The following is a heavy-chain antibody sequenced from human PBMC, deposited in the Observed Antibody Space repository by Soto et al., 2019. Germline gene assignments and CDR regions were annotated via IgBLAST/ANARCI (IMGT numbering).Heavy chain of an antibody. CDR3: ARGEDAFFYYGLDV. Sequence: SETLSLTCTVYGGSVSDYYWSWVRQPAGKGLEWIGRIRPGGNTSYNPSLKSRVTMSVDTSKSQFSLKLTSVTAADTAVYYCARGEDAFFYYGLDVWGQGITVTVSS. CDR1: GGSVSDYY. V-gene: IGHV4-4*07. J-gene: IGHJ6*02. CDR2: IRPGGNT.